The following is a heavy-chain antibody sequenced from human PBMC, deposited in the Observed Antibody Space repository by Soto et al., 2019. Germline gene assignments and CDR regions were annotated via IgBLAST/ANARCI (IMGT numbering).Heavy chain of an antibody. Sequence: PSETLSLTCAFYGWSFSGCYWSWIRQPPGKGLEWIGEINHSGSTNYNPSLKSRVTISVDTSKNQFSLKLSSVTAADTAVYYCARTYYYDSSGYPDYWGQGTLVTVSS. V-gene: IGHV4-34*01. D-gene: IGHD3-22*01. J-gene: IGHJ4*02. CDR3: ARTYYYDSSGYPDY. CDR2: INHSGST. CDR1: GWSFSGCY.